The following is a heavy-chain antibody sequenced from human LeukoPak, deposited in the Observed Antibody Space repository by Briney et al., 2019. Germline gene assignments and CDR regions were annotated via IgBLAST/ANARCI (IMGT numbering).Heavy chain of an antibody. J-gene: IGHJ5*02. CDR1: GGSFSGYY. CDR2: INHSGST. V-gene: IGHV4-34*01. Sequence: SETLSLTCAVYGGSFSGYYWSWIRQPPGKGLEWIGEINHSGSTNYNPSLKSRVTISVDTSKNQFSLKLSSVTAADTAVYYCARGSVLRYFDWQRSRGWFDPWGQGTLVTASS. CDR3: ARGSVLRYFDWQRSRGWFDP. D-gene: IGHD3-9*01.